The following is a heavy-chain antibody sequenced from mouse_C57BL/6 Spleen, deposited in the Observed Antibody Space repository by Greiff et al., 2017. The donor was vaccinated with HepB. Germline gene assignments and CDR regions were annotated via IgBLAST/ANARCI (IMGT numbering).Heavy chain of an antibody. CDR3: ASLRDAMDY. D-gene: IGHD2-12*01. Sequence: EVKLQQSGPELVKPGASVKMSCKASGYTFTDYNMHWVKQSHGKSLEWIGYINPNNGGTSYNQKFKGKATLTVNKSSSTAYMELRSLTSEDSAVYYCASLRDAMDYWGQGTSVTVSS. CDR2: INPNNGGT. CDR1: GYTFTDYN. V-gene: IGHV1-22*01. J-gene: IGHJ4*01.